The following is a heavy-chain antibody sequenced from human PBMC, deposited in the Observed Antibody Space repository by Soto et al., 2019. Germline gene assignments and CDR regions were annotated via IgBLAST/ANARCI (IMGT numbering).Heavy chain of an antibody. Sequence: GASVKVSCMASGFTFTSSAVQCVRQARGQRLEGIGWIVVGSGNTNNAQKFQVRVTITRDMSTSTADMELSSLRSEDTAVYYCAADNRTGDAFDIWGQGTMVTVSS. J-gene: IGHJ3*02. V-gene: IGHV1-58*01. CDR2: IVVGSGNT. CDR3: AADNRTGDAFDI. CDR1: GFTFTSSA.